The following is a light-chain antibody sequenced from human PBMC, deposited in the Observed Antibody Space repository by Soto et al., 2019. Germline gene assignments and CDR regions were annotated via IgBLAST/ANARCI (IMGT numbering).Light chain of an antibody. CDR2: EVN. V-gene: IGLV2-14*01. Sequence: LTQPASVSGSPGQSITISCTGTSSDVGGYDHVSWYQLHPGKAPKLMVFEVNNRPSGVSYRFSGSKPGNTASLTISGLQAEDEADYFCSSYSISTAYLFGTGTKV. CDR1: SSDVGGYDH. CDR3: SSYSISTAYL. J-gene: IGLJ1*01.